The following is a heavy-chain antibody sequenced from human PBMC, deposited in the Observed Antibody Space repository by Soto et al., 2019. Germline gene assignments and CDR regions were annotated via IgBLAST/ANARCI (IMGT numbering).Heavy chain of an antibody. CDR1: GYSISLGYY. CDR3: ASYNFGVFFDY. V-gene: IGHV4-38-2*01. J-gene: IGHJ4*02. D-gene: IGHD3-3*01. CDR2: AYYSGST. Sequence: SETLSLTCAVSGYSISLGYYWGWIRQPPGKGLEWIGYAYYSGSTNYNPSLKSRVAISVDTSKNQFSLKLTSVTAADTAVYYCASYNFGVFFDYWGQGTPVTVSS.